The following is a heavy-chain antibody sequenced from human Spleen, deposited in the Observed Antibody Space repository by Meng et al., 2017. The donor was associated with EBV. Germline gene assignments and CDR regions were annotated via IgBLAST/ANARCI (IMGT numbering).Heavy chain of an antibody. CDR3: AYNNYSPRFDY. CDR1: GGSFSGYY. Sequence: QAHLQQWGTGLVKPSETLSLTCAVYGGSFSGYYWSWIRQSPGKGLEWIGEINHSRDTHYSPSLKSRVTLSVDTSRNEFSLKLRSVTAADTAIYFCAYNNYSPRFDYWGQGILVTVSS. J-gene: IGHJ4*02. V-gene: IGHV4-34*01. CDR2: INHSRDT. D-gene: IGHD5-24*01.